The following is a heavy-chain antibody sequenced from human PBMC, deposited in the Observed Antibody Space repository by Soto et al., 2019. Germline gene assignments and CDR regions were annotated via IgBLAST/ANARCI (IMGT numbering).Heavy chain of an antibody. Sequence: SETLSLTCTVSGGSISSSSYYWGWIRQPPGKGLEWIGSIYYSGSTYYNPSLKSRVTISVDTSKNQFSLKLSSVTAADTAVYYCARRVTIFAPLDAFDIWGQGTMVTVS. J-gene: IGHJ3*02. D-gene: IGHD3-3*01. CDR3: ARRVTIFAPLDAFDI. V-gene: IGHV4-39*01. CDR1: GGSISSSSYY. CDR2: IYYSGST.